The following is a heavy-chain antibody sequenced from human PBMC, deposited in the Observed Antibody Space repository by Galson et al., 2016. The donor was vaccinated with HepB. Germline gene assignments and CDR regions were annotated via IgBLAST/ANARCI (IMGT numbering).Heavy chain of an antibody. D-gene: IGHD4-17*01. CDR2: ILYDGSSK. Sequence: SLRLSCAASGFTFSSYGMHWVHQAPGKGLEWVAGILYDGSSKYYADSVKGRFAISRDNSKNTLYLQMNSLRPEDTAVYYCAKDDYGDWSYYFDYWGQGTLVTVS. V-gene: IGHV3-30*18. CDR3: AKDDYGDWSYYFDY. CDR1: GFTFSSYG. J-gene: IGHJ4*02.